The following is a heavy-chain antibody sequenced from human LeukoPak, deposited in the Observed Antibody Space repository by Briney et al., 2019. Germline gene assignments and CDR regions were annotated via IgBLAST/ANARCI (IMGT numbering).Heavy chain of an antibody. D-gene: IGHD5-18*01. V-gene: IGHV3-15*01. CDR1: GFTFNNAW. CDR2: IKKKTDGGTT. J-gene: IGHJ3*02. Sequence: GGSLRLSCAASGFTFNNAWMSWVRQAPGKGLEWVGRIKKKTDGGTTEYAAPVKGRFTISRDDSKNTLYLQMNSLKTEDTAFYYCTTEGYSSGYHAFDIWGQGTMVTVSS. CDR3: TTEGYSSGYHAFDI.